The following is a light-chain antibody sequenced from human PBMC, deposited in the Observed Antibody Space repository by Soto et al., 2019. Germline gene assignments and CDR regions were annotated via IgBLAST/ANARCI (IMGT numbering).Light chain of an antibody. Sequence: EIVLTQSPVTLSLSPGERVTLSCRASQSVGRYLAWYQQRPGQAPRLLFYDTSNRATGIPPRFSGSGSGTDFTLTISSLEPEDFAVYYCQQRSIWPWTFGQGTKVAVK. CDR1: QSVGRY. CDR3: QQRSIWPWT. V-gene: IGKV3-11*01. CDR2: DTS. J-gene: IGKJ1*01.